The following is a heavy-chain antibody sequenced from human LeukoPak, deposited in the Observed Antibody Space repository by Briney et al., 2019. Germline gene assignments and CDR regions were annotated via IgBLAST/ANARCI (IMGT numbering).Heavy chain of an antibody. CDR2: IFHSGNT. Sequence: SETLSLTCAVSGYSISSGYYWCWFRPPPGKGLEWIGCIFHSGNTYYNPSLKSRVSISVDTSKNQFSLKLTSVTAADSAVYYCARQGGSSSPYYYYYMDVWGKGTTVTVSS. J-gene: IGHJ6*03. V-gene: IGHV4-38-2*01. CDR3: ARQGGSSSPYYYYYMDV. CDR1: GYSISSGYY. D-gene: IGHD6-13*01.